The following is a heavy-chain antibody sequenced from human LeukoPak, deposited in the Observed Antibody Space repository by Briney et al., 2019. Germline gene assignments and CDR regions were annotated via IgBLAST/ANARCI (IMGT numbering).Heavy chain of an antibody. Sequence: GGSLRLSCAASGVSFDDYAMHWVRQAPGKGLEWVSGISWNSGSIGYADSVKGRFTISRDNAKNSLYLQMNSLRAEDMALYYCAKDIARGPYYYYMDVWGKGTTVTVSS. D-gene: IGHD3-10*01. CDR2: ISWNSGSI. CDR3: AKDIARGPYYYYMDV. CDR1: GVSFDDYA. V-gene: IGHV3-9*03. J-gene: IGHJ6*03.